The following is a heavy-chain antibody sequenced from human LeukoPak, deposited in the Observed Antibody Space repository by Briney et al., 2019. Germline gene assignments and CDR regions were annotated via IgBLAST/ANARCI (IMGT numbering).Heavy chain of an antibody. CDR1: GGSISSYC. CDR2: IYTGGST. Sequence: SETLSLTCTVAGGSISSYCWRWIRQPDGEGREWIGRIYTGGSTNYKPSLKSPVTMSVDTSKHQSSLKSSSVPAADTAVYYCARDRGAAGGDYYYYSYMDVWGKGTTVTISS. V-gene: IGHV4-4*07. D-gene: IGHD6-13*01. J-gene: IGHJ6*03. CDR3: ARDRGAAGGDYYYYSYMDV.